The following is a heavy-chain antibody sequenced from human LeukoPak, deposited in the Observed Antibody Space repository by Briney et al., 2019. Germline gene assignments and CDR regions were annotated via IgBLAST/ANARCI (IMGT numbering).Heavy chain of an antibody. CDR1: GFTFSSYS. CDR3: ASLGYCSSTSCHDAFDI. D-gene: IGHD2-2*01. J-gene: IGHJ3*02. Sequence: PGGSLRLSCAASGFTFSSYSMNWVRQAPGKGLEWVSYISSSSSTIYYADFVKGRFTISRDNAKNSLYLQMNSLRAEDTAVYYCASLGYCSSTSCHDAFDIWGQGTMVTVSS. V-gene: IGHV3-48*01. CDR2: ISSSSSTI.